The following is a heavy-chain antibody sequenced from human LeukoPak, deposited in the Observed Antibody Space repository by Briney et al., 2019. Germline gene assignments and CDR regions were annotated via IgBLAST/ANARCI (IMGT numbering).Heavy chain of an antibody. Sequence: ASVKVSCKASGYTFTSYGISWVRQAPGQGLEWMGWISAYNGNTNYAQKLQGRVTMTTDTSTSTAYMELRSLRSDDTAVYYCARDRAGSGVGVWNGYSYDNWGQGTLVTVSS. J-gene: IGHJ4*02. CDR2: ISAYNGNT. D-gene: IGHD5-18*01. CDR1: GYTFTSYG. V-gene: IGHV1-18*01. CDR3: ARDRAGSGVGVWNGYSYDN.